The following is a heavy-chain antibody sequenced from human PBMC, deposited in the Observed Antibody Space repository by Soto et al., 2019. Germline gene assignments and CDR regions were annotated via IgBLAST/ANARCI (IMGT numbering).Heavy chain of an antibody. D-gene: IGHD3-3*02. V-gene: IGHV3-30*18. CDR1: GFTFSSYG. CDR2: ISYDGSNK. J-gene: IGHJ6*02. Sequence: GGSLRLSCAASGFTFSSYGMHWVRQAPGKGLEWVAVISYDGSNKYYADSVKGRFTISRDNSNNTLYLQMNSLRAEDTAVYYCANDLHLYYYYGMDVWGPGTTVTVSS. CDR3: ANDLHLYYYYGMDV.